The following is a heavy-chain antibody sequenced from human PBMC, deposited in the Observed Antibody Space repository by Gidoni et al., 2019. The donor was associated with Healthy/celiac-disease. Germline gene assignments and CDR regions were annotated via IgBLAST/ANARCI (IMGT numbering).Heavy chain of an antibody. CDR1: GCSISSYY. CDR2: IYYSGST. CDR3: ARLVVVAATHWFDP. V-gene: IGHV4-59*01. Sequence: QVQLQESGPGLVKPSETLSLTCTVSGCSISSYYWSWIRQPPGKGLEWIGYIYYSGSTNYNPSLKSRVTISVDTSKNQFSLKLSSVTAADTAVYYCARLVVVAATHWFDPWGQGTLVTVSS. D-gene: IGHD2-15*01. J-gene: IGHJ5*02.